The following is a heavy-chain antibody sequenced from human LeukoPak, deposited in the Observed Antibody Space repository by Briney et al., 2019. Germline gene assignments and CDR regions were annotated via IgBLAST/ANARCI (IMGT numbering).Heavy chain of an antibody. V-gene: IGHV3-9*01. J-gene: IGHJ3*02. CDR1: GFTFDDYA. CDR2: ITWHSGSI. D-gene: IGHD2/OR15-2a*01. CDR3: AKATRRNNAFNI. Sequence: PGRSLRLSCAASGFTFDDYAMHWVRQVPGKGLEWVSGITWHSGSIGYADSVKGRFTISRDNAKDSLYLQMNGLRAEDTALYYCAKATRRNNAFNIWGQGTMVTVSS.